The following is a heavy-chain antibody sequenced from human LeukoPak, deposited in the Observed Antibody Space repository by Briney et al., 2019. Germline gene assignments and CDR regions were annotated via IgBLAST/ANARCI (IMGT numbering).Heavy chain of an antibody. Sequence: SETLSLTCTVSGGSISSYYWSWIRQPPGKGLEWIGYIYTSGSTNYNPSLKSRVTISVDTSKNQVSLKLSSVTAADTVVYDCARRAGGNFDYWGQGTLVTVSS. J-gene: IGHJ4*02. V-gene: IGHV4-4*09. CDR1: GGSISSYY. CDR3: ARRAGGNFDY. D-gene: IGHD2-15*01. CDR2: IYTSGST.